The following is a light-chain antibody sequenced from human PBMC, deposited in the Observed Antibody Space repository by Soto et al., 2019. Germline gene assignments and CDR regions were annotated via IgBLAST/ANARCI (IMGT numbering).Light chain of an antibody. J-gene: IGLJ1*01. CDR2: EVT. CDR3: CSFADFTYV. Sequence: QSALTQPASVSVSPGQSITISCTGTSSDIGSYDLVSWYQQHPGTAPQLIIYEVTKRPSGVSTRFSGSKSGNTASLTISGLQAVDEADYYCCSFADFTYVFGTGTKVTVL. CDR1: SSDIGSYDL. V-gene: IGLV2-23*02.